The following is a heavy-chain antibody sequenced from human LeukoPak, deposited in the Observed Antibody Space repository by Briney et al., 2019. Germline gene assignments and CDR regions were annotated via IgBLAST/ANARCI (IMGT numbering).Heavy chain of an antibody. Sequence: SETLSLTCAVYGGSFGGYYWSWIRQPPGKGLEWIGEINHSGSTNYNPSLKSRVTISVDTSKNQFSLKLSSVTAADTAVYYCARGRARGPFSRYYYGMDVWGQGTTVTVSS. CDR2: INHSGST. D-gene: IGHD5-12*01. V-gene: IGHV4-34*01. CDR3: ARGRARGPFSRYYYGMDV. CDR1: GGSFGGYY. J-gene: IGHJ6*02.